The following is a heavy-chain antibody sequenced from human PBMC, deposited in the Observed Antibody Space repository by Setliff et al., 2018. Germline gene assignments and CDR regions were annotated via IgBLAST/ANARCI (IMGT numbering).Heavy chain of an antibody. Sequence: SETLSLTCAVYGGSFSAYYWSWIRQPPGKGLEWIGEINHSGGTNYNPSLKSRVTISVDTSKNQFSLKLSSVTAADTAVYYCARSPITIFGVVLHPLDYWGQGTLVTVSS. J-gene: IGHJ4*02. CDR2: INHSGGT. V-gene: IGHV4-34*01. D-gene: IGHD3-3*01. CDR1: GGSFSAYY. CDR3: ARSPITIFGVVLHPLDY.